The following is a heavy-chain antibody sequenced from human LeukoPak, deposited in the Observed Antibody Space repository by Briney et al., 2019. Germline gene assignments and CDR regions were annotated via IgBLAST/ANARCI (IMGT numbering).Heavy chain of an antibody. CDR2: INHSGST. V-gene: IGHV4-34*01. CDR1: GGSCSGYY. J-gene: IGHJ4*02. Sequence: SETLSLTCAVYGGSCSGYYWSWIRQPPGKELEWIGEINHSGSTNYNPSLKSRVTISVDTSKNQFSLKLSSVTAADTAVYYCARGRRAYYFDYWGQGTLVTVSS. CDR3: ARGRRAYYFDY.